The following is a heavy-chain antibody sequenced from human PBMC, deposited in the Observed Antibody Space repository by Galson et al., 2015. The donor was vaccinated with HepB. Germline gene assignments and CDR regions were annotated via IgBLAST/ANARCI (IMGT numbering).Heavy chain of an antibody. V-gene: IGHV1-69*13. D-gene: IGHD6-13*01. J-gene: IGHJ4*02. CDR2: IIPIFGTA. CDR1: GGTFSSYA. Sequence: SVKVSCKASGGTFSSYAISWVRQAPGQGLEWMGGIIPIFGTANYAQKFQGRVTITADESTSTAYMELSSLRSEDTAVYYCARGLIAAAGTWGFDYWGQGTLVTVSS. CDR3: ARGLIAAAGTWGFDY.